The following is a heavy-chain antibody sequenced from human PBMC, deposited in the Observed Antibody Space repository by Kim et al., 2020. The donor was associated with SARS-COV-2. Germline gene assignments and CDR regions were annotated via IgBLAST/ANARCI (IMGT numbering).Heavy chain of an antibody. CDR1: GFIFSSYA. CDR2: IRYDGSNK. D-gene: IGHD3-3*01. J-gene: IGHJ6*02. CDR3: AREPITGYGLDV. V-gene: IGHV3-30*02. Sequence: GGSLRLSCAASGFIFSSYAMIWVRQAPGKGLEWVTTIRYDGSNKYYKDSLKGRFTISRDNSKNTLYLQINSLRAEDTAVYYCAREPITGYGLDVLGQGTT.